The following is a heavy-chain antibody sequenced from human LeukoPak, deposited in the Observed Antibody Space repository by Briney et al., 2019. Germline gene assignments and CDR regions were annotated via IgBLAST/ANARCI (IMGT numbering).Heavy chain of an antibody. D-gene: IGHD3-16*02. J-gene: IGHJ4*02. CDR3: AGGAVTFGGVIVSLDY. V-gene: IGHV1-69*13. CDR2: IIPIFGTA. Sequence: HRASVKVSCKASGGTFSSYAISWVRQAPGQGLEWMGGIIPIFGTANYAQKFQGRVTITADESTSTAYMELSSLRSEDTAVYYCAGGAVTFGGVIVSLDYWDQGTLVTVSS. CDR1: GGTFSSYA.